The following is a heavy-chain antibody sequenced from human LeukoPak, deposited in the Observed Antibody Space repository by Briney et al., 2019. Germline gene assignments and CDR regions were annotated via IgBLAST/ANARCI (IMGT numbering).Heavy chain of an antibody. CDR1: GFTFGDYA. CDR2: IRSKAYGGTT. Sequence: GRSLRLSCTASGFTFGDYAMSWVRQAPGKGLEWVGFIRSKAYGGTTEYAASVKGRFTISRDDSKSIAYLQMNSLKTEDTAVYYCTRAPRVDAFDIWGQGTMVTVSP. J-gene: IGHJ3*02. CDR3: TRAPRVDAFDI. D-gene: IGHD3-10*01. V-gene: IGHV3-49*04.